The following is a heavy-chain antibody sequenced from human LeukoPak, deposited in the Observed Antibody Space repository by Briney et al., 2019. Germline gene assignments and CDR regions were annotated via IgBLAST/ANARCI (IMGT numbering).Heavy chain of an antibody. V-gene: IGHV3-21*01. D-gene: IGHD3-22*01. CDR3: ARDRPKDWYSSGYKFDY. Sequence: GGSLRLSCAASGFTFSSYSMNWVRQAPGKGLEWVSSISSSSSYIYYADSVKGRFTISRDNAKNSLYLQMNSLRAGDTAVYYCARDRPKDWYSSGYKFDYWGQGTLVTVSS. CDR1: GFTFSSYS. CDR2: ISSSSSYI. J-gene: IGHJ4*02.